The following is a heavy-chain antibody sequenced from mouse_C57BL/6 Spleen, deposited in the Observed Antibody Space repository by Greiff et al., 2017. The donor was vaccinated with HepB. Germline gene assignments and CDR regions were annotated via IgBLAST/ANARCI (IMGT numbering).Heavy chain of an antibody. CDR1: GFTFSDYG. CDR3: ARVYGSSYDYAMDY. D-gene: IGHD1-1*01. CDR2: ISSGSSTI. J-gene: IGHJ4*01. Sequence: VQLKESGGGLVKPGGSLKLSCAASGFTFSDYGMHWVRQAPEKGLEWVAYISSGSSTIYYADTVKGRFTISRDNAKNTLFLQMTRLRSEDTAMYYCARVYGSSYDYAMDYWGQGTSVTVSS. V-gene: IGHV5-17*01.